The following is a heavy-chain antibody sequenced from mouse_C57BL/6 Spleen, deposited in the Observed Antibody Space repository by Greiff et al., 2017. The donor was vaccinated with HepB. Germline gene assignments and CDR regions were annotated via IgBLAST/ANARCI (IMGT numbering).Heavy chain of an antibody. Sequence: DVHLVESGPELVKPGASVKISCKASGYSFTGYYMNWVKQSPEKSLEWIGEINPSTGGTTYNQKFKAKATLTVDKSASTAYMQLKSLTSEDSAVYYCARFSYYYGSRDYWGQGTTLTVSS. D-gene: IGHD1-1*01. CDR1: GYSFTGYY. CDR2: INPSTGGT. CDR3: ARFSYYYGSRDY. V-gene: IGHV1-42*01. J-gene: IGHJ2*01.